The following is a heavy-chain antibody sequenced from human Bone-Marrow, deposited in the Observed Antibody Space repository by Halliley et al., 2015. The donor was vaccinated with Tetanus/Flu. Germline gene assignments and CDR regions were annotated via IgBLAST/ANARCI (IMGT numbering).Heavy chain of an antibody. CDR3: ASGLGYCTNGVCYAPMDV. CDR2: NSEGSSP. D-gene: IGHD2-8*01. V-gene: IGHV3-74*01. J-gene: IGHJ6*02. Sequence: NSEGSSPNPADSVKGRFTIPRDNAKNTLYLQMNSLRAEDTAVYYCASGLGYCTNGVCYAPMDVWGQGTPVTVSS.